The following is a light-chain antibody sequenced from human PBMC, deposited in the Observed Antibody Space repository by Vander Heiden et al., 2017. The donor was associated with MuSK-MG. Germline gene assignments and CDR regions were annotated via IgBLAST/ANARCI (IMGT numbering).Light chain of an antibody. CDR3: CSYAGSSTSPYV. Sequence: QSGLTQPASVSGSPGQSITISCTGTSSDVGGYSLVSWFQQHPGRAPKFMIYEVNGRPSGVSTRFSGSKSGNTASLTISGLQAEDEADYYCCSYAGSSTSPYVFGTGTKVTVL. J-gene: IGLJ1*01. CDR1: SSDVGGYSL. CDR2: EVN. V-gene: IGLV2-23*02.